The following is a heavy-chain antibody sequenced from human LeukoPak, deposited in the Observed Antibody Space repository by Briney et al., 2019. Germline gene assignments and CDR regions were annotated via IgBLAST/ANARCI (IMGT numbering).Heavy chain of an antibody. CDR3: ARALVGATTTAYAEYFQH. V-gene: IGHV1-2*02. Sequence: ASVKVSCKASGYTFTGYYMHWVRQAPGQGLEWMGWINPNSGGTNYAQKLQGRVTMTTDTSTSTAYMELRSLRSDDTAVYYCARALVGATTTAYAEYFQHWGQGTLVTVSS. J-gene: IGHJ1*01. D-gene: IGHD1-26*01. CDR2: INPNSGGT. CDR1: GYTFTGYY.